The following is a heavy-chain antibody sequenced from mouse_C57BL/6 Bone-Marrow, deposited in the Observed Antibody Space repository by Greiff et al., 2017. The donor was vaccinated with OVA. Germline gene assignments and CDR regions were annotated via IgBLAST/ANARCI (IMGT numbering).Heavy chain of an antibody. CDR2: SRNKANDYTT. V-gene: IGHV7-1*01. J-gene: IGHJ4*01. CDR1: GFTFSDFY. CDR3: ARDAHGYDPYYAMDY. Sequence: EVKLMESGGGLVQSGRSLRLSCATSGFTFSDFYMEWVRQAPGKGLEWIAASRNKANDYTTEYSASVKGRFIVSRDTSQSILYLQMNALRAEDTAIYYCARDAHGYDPYYAMDYWGQGTSVTVSS. D-gene: IGHD2-2*01.